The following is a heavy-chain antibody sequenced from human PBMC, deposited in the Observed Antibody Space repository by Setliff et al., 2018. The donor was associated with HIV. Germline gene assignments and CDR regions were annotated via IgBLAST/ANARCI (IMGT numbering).Heavy chain of an antibody. V-gene: IGHV4-38-2*01. J-gene: IGHJ3*01. CDR1: GYSISSGYY. Sequence: PSETLSLTCAVSGYSISSGYYWGWIRQPPGKGLEWIGSIYHSGSTYYSPSLKSRVTISVDTSKNQFSLKLSSVTAADTAVYYCARGDYFWSGYNLWGQGTMVTVSS. D-gene: IGHD3-3*01. CDR2: IYHSGST. CDR3: ARGDYFWSGYNL.